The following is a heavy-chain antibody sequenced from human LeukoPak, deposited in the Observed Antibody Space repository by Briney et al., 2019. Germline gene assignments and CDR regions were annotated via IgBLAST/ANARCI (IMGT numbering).Heavy chain of an antibody. CDR1: GYTFTSYG. CDR2: ISAYNGNT. CDR3: ARNHRSFGEYYFDY. J-gene: IGHJ4*02. D-gene: IGHD3-10*01. V-gene: IGHV1-18*01. Sequence: ASVKVSCKASGYTFTSYGISWVRQAPGQGLEWMGWISAYNGNTNYAQKLQGRVTMTTDTSTSTAYMELRSLRSDDTAVYYCARNHRSFGEYYFDYWGQGTLVTVSS.